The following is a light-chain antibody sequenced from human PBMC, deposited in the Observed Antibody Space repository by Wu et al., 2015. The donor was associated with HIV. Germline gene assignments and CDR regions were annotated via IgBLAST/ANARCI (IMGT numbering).Light chain of an antibody. V-gene: IGKV3-11*01. Sequence: EIVMTQSPATLSVSPGERVTLSCRASQSLSSNLAWYQQKPGQAPRLLIYDASNRATGIPARFSGSGSGTDFTLTISSLEPEDFAVYYCQQRSNWPPTFGQGTKLEIK. CDR2: DAS. CDR1: QSLSSN. CDR3: QQRSNWPPT. J-gene: IGKJ2*01.